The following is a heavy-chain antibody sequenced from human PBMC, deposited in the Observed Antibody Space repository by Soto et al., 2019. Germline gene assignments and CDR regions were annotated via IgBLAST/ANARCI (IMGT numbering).Heavy chain of an antibody. J-gene: IGHJ4*02. D-gene: IGHD3-22*01. V-gene: IGHV1-18*01. CDR3: ARYFPSYYYDSSGYDY. CDR1: GYTFTSYG. CDR2: IRAYNGNT. Sequence: ASVKVSCKASGYTFTSYGISWVRQAPGQGLEWMGWIRAYNGNTNYAQKLQGRVTMTTDTSTSTAYMELRSLRSDDTAVYYCARYFPSYYYDSSGYDYWGQGTLVTVSS.